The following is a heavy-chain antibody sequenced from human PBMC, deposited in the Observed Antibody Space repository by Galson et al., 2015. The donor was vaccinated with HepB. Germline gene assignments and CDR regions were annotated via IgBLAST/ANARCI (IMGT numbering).Heavy chain of an antibody. Sequence: SVKVSCKVSGYTLTELSMHWVRQAPGKGLEWMGGFDPEDGETIYAQKFQGRVTTTEDTSTDTAYMELSSLRSEDTAVYYCATMDSGIDYWGQGTLVTVSS. V-gene: IGHV1-24*01. J-gene: IGHJ4*02. D-gene: IGHD3-10*01. CDR3: ATMDSGIDY. CDR1: GYTLTELS. CDR2: FDPEDGET.